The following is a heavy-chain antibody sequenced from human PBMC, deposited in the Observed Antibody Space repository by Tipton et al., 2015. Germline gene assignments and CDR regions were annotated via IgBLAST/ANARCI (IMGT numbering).Heavy chain of an antibody. D-gene: IGHD2/OR15-2a*01. Sequence: SLRLSCAASGFTFASYSMNWVRQAPGRGLEWISYITSSSRTTDYADSVTGRFTISRDNVKKSLFLQMNSLRDEGTAVYYCARERGFLYHRAIDVWGQGTTVTVSS. J-gene: IGHJ6*02. CDR1: GFTFASYS. CDR3: ARERGFLYHRAIDV. V-gene: IGHV3-48*02. CDR2: ITSSSRTT.